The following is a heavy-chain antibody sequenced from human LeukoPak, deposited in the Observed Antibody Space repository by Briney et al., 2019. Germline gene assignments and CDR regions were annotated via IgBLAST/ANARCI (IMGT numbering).Heavy chain of an antibody. CDR3: ARLRGAMTPVTSDFDY. J-gene: IGHJ4*02. D-gene: IGHD4-17*01. CDR1: GGSIGGSSYY. CDR2: GFYSGSA. V-gene: IGHV4-39*01. Sequence: PSETLSLTCTVSGGSIGGSSYYWAWVRQPPGKGLEWVGSGFYSGSAYSNPSLKSRVTISVDTSRNQFSLNLSSVTAADTAVYYCARLRGAMTPVTSDFDYWGQGTLVTVSS.